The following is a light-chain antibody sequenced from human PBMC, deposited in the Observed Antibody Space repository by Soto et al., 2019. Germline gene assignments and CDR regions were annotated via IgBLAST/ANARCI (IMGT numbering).Light chain of an antibody. Sequence: IQLTQSPSSLSASVGDRVTITCRASQGISSYLAWYQQKPGKAPKLLIYAASTLQSGVPSRFSGSGSGTDFTLTISSLQPEDSAVYYCQQRTIWPLTFGGGTKVDIK. CDR3: QQRTIWPLT. J-gene: IGKJ4*01. CDR1: QGISSY. CDR2: AAS. V-gene: IGKV1-9*01.